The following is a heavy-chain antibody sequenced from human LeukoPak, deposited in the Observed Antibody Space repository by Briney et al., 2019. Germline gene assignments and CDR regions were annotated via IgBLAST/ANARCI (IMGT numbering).Heavy chain of an antibody. CDR1: GDSINSLDL. J-gene: IGHJ4*02. V-gene: IGHV4-4*02. CDR2: MYLSGTT. CDR3: AGLVGRYSSGLYYYYFDY. D-gene: IGHD3-22*01. Sequence: PSETLSLTCTVSGDSINSLDLWSWVRQPPGKGLEWIGEMYLSGTTHSNPSVKSQVTISIDKSKNQFFLNSSSVTAADTAVYYCAGLVGRYSSGLYYYYFDYWGQGTLVTVSS.